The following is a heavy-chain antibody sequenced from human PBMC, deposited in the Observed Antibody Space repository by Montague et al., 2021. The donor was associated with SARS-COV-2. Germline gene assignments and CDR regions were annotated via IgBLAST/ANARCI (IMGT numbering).Heavy chain of an antibody. V-gene: IGHV3-11*06. J-gene: IGHJ6*02. CDR3: ARDQSHYDILTGYYKDYYYMDV. CDR2: ISSSSSYT. CDR1: GFTFSDYY. Sequence: SLRLSCEAYGFTFSDYYMSWIRQAPGKGLEWVSYISSSSSYTNYXDSXKGRFTISRDNAKNSLYLQMNSLRAEDTAVYYCARDQSHYDILTGYYKDYYYMDVWGQGTTVTVSS. D-gene: IGHD3-9*01.